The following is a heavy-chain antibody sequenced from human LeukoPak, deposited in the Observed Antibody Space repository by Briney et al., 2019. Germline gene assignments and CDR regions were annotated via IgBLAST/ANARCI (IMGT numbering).Heavy chain of an antibody. CDR2: ISSSGSTI. CDR1: GFTFSSHE. CDR3: ARTYIVVVTANAFDI. D-gene: IGHD2-21*02. J-gene: IGHJ3*02. Sequence: GGSLRLSCAASGFTFSSHEMNWVRQAPGKGLEWVSYISSSGSTIYYADSVKGRFTISGDNAKNSLYLQMNSLRAEDTAVYYCARTYIVVVTANAFDIWGQGTMVTVSS. V-gene: IGHV3-48*03.